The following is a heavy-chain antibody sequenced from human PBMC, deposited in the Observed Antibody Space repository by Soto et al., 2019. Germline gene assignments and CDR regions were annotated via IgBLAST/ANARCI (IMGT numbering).Heavy chain of an antibody. D-gene: IGHD3-10*01. CDR1: GYTFTGYY. J-gene: IGHJ6*02. CDR3: ASEKLLWFGQFKHKVNYYYYGMDV. V-gene: IGHV1-2*02. CDR2: INPNSGGT. Sequence: ASVKVSCKASGYTFTGYYMHWVRQAPGQGLEWMGWINPNSGGTNYAQKFQGRVTMTRDTSISTAYMELSRLRSDDTAVYYCASEKLLWFGQFKHKVNYYYYGMDVWGQGTTVTVSS.